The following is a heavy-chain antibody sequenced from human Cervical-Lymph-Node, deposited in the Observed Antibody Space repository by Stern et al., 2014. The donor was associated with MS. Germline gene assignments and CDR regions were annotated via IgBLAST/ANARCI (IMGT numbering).Heavy chain of an antibody. Sequence: QITLKESGPTLVKPTQTLTLTCTFSGFSLSSSGVGVGWLRQPPGKDLEWLALLYWDDDKRYSPSLKSRVTIAKDTSETQVVLAMANMDPVDTATYYCARVVVPATGAFDYWGQGTLVTVSS. V-gene: IGHV2-5*02. J-gene: IGHJ4*02. CDR3: ARVVVPATGAFDY. D-gene: IGHD2-15*01. CDR1: GFSLSSSGVG. CDR2: LYWDDDK.